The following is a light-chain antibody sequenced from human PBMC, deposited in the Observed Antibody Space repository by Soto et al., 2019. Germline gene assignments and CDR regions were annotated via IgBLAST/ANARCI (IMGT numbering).Light chain of an antibody. CDR1: QNISVW. Sequence: DIQMTQSPSTLSASVGDGVTITCRASQNISVWLAWYQQRPGKAPKFLIYDASNLETGVSSRFSGSGSGTEFTLTIRSLQPDDFATYYCQQYDSSSPTFGPGTKLEIK. V-gene: IGKV1-5*01. CDR3: QQYDSSSPT. CDR2: DAS. J-gene: IGKJ2*01.